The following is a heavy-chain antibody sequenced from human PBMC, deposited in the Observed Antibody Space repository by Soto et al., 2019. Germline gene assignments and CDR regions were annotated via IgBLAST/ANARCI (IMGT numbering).Heavy chain of an antibody. CDR1: GGTFSSET. D-gene: IGHD4-17*01. V-gene: IGHV1-69*12. CDR3: AREVEMTTYGFVPTAD. Sequence: QVQLVQSGAEVKKPGSSVKVSCKASGGTFSSETISWVRQAPGQGLEWMGGIIPIFGTANYAQKFQGRVTITVDESTSTAYMELSSLRSEDTAMYYCAREVEMTTYGFVPTADWGQGTLVTVSS. CDR2: IIPIFGTA. J-gene: IGHJ4*02.